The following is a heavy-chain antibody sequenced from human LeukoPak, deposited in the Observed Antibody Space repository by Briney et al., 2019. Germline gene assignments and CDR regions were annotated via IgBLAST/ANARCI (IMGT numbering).Heavy chain of an antibody. CDR2: YYHTGNS. CDR1: GYSISNHYY. Sequence: SETLSLTCAASGYSISNHYYWCWLRPPPKKLLEWTVSYYHTGNSYYNASLQSRVAISRDKSKIQFSLELASVTAADTAVYYCASVTISMSLVVDLWGRGTLVIVSS. CDR3: ASVTISMSLVVDL. D-gene: IGHD4-17*01. J-gene: IGHJ2*01. V-gene: IGHV4-38-2*01.